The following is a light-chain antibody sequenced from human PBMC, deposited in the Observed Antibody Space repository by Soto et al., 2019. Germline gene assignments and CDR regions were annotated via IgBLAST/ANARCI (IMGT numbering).Light chain of an antibody. V-gene: IGKV1-5*01. Sequence: DIQMTQSPSTLSASVGDRVTITCRASQSISSWLAWYQQKPGKAPRLLIYAASHLQTGVPSRFSGSGSGTEFTLTISSLQPDDFATYYCQQYNSYPITFGQGTRLEIK. CDR2: AAS. J-gene: IGKJ5*01. CDR1: QSISSW. CDR3: QQYNSYPIT.